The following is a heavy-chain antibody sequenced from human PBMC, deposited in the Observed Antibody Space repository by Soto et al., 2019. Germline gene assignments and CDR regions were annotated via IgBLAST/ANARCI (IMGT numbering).Heavy chain of an antibody. V-gene: IGHV3-74*01. J-gene: IGHJ6*01. Sequence: GGSLRLSCAASGFTFSSYWMHWVRQAPGKGLVWVSRINSDGSSTSYADSVKGRFTISRDNAKNTLYLQMNSLRADDTAVYYCARHFLFTILGYYSGMAVWGQGTTVTVSS. CDR2: INSDGSST. CDR3: ARHFLFTILGYYSGMAV. CDR1: GFTFSSYW. D-gene: IGHD3-9*01.